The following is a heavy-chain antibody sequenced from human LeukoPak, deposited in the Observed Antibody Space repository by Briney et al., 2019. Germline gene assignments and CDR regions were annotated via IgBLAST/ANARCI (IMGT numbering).Heavy chain of an antibody. CDR2: IHTGGST. J-gene: IGHJ4*02. D-gene: IGHD3-10*01. CDR3: AKDIYYGLGRGYFDY. Sequence: GGSLRLSCAASGFTVSSNYMSWVRQAPGKGPEWVSVIHTGGSTYYADSVKGRFTISRGTSNNTLYLQMNSLRAEDTAIYYCAKDIYYGLGRGYFDYWGQGTLVTVSS. CDR1: GFTVSSNY. V-gene: IGHV3-53*01.